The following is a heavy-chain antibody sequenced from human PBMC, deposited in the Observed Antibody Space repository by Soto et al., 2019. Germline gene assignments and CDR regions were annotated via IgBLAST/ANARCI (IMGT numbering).Heavy chain of an antibody. CDR3: ARDVAALDY. Sequence: ASVKVSCKASGFTFTSSAMQWVRQARGQRLEWIGWIVVGSGNTNYAQKLQGRVTMTTDTSTSTAYMELRSLRSDDTAVYYCARDVAALDYWGQGTQVTVSS. V-gene: IGHV1-58*02. D-gene: IGHD6-13*01. CDR1: GFTFTSSA. J-gene: IGHJ4*02. CDR2: IVVGSGNT.